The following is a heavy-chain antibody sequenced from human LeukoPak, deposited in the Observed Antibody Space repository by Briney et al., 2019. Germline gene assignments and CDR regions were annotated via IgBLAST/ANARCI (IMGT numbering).Heavy chain of an antibody. V-gene: IGHV1-69*13. CDR1: GGTFSSYA. J-gene: IGHJ3*02. Sequence: GASVKVSCKASGGTFSSYAISWVRQAPGQWLEWMGGIIPIFGTANYAQKFQGRVTITADESTSTAYMELSSLRSEDTAVYYCAIRLSEFAFGIWGQGTMVTVSS. D-gene: IGHD3-10*01. CDR3: AIRLSEFAFGI. CDR2: IIPIFGTA.